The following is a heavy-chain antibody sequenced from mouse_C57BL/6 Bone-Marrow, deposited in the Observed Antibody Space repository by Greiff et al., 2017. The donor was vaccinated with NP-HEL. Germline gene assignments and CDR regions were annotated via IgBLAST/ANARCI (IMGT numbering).Heavy chain of an antibody. CDR1: GYTFTDYY. Sequence: VQLQQSGPVLVKPGASVKMSCKASGYTFTDYYMNWVKQSHGKSLEWIGVINPYNGGTSYNQKFKGKATLTVDKSSSTAYMELNSLTSEDSAVYYCARYFHYYPYYYAMDYWGQGTSVTVSS. CDR3: ARYFHYYPYYYAMDY. J-gene: IGHJ4*01. V-gene: IGHV1-19*01. CDR2: INPYNGGT. D-gene: IGHD1-2*01.